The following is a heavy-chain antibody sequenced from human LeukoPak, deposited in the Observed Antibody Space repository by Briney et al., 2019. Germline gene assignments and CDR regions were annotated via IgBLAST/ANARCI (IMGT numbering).Heavy chain of an antibody. V-gene: IGHV4-34*01. J-gene: IGHJ2*01. Sequence: SETLSLTCAVYGGSFNTYYWTWIRQPPGKGLEWIGEINHSASSKYNPSLKGRVTISVDTSKNQFSLKLSSVTAADTAVYYCARVHNGSSYGYLDLWGRGTLVTVSS. CDR3: ARVHNGSSYGYLDL. CDR2: INHSASS. D-gene: IGHD1-26*01. CDR1: GGSFNTYY.